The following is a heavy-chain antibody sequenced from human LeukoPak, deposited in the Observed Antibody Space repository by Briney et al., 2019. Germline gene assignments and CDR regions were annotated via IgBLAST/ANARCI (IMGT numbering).Heavy chain of an antibody. D-gene: IGHD1-26*01. CDR3: VRDQRGSHFDY. J-gene: IGHJ4*02. V-gene: IGHV1-2*02. CDR1: GYTLTGYY. Sequence: ASLKVSCKPSGYTLTGYYIHWVRQAPRQRLRWMGWIHPNYGGTNSAQKFQGRVTMTRDTSINTAYMEVSRLRSDDTAVYYCVRDQRGSHFDYWGQGTLVTVSS. CDR2: IHPNYGGT.